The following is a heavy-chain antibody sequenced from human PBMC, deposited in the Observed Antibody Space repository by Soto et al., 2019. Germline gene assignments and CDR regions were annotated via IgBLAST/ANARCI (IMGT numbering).Heavy chain of an antibody. V-gene: IGHV3-23*01. J-gene: IGHJ5*01. CDR3: AKDAVPYNGKWDWFDS. CDR1: RFTFSDFA. Sequence: LESGGGLVQPGGSLTLSCAASRFTFSDFAMNWVRQAPGKGLEWVSSISGGGTDTYYADSVKGRFAISRDDSKNALYLQMDNLRDEDTAVYFCAKDAVPYNGKWDWFDSWGQGTLVIVSS. CDR2: ISGGGTDT. D-gene: IGHD1-20*01.